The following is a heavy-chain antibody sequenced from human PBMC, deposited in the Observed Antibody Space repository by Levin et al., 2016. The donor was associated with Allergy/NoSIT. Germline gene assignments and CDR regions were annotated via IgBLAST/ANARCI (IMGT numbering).Heavy chain of an antibody. CDR2: IIPIIGMT. D-gene: IGHD2-15*01. CDR1: GGTFNSNT. J-gene: IGHJ3*02. V-gene: IGHV1-69*02. CDR3: ARARLPPTHFAAEAFDI. Sequence: SVKVSCKASGGTFNSNTITWVRQTPGQGLVWMGRIIPIIGMTNYAPKFQGRVTFTADKSTNTAYMDLSSLTSEDTGVFYCARARLPPTHFAAEAFDIWGQGTVVTVSS.